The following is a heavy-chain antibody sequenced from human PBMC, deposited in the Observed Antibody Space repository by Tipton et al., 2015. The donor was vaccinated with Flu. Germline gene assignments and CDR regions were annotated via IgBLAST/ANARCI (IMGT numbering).Heavy chain of an antibody. Sequence: QLVQSGAEVKKPGASVKVSCKASGYTFTGYYMHWVRQAPGQGLEWMGWINPNSGGTNYAQKFQGRVTMTRDTSISTAYMELSRLRSDDTAVYYCAAMTTVTSGDYYGMDVWGQGTTVTVSS. CDR3: AAMTTVTSGDYYGMDV. J-gene: IGHJ6*02. D-gene: IGHD4-11*01. CDR2: INPNSGGT. CDR1: GYTFTGYY. V-gene: IGHV1-2*02.